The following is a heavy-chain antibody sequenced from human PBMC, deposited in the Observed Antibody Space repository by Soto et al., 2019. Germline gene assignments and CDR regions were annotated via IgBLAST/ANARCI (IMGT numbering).Heavy chain of an antibody. CDR1: GNSLPSGVY. CDR2: VYHSEAT. CDR3: ARERSFMRPTRGFEP. J-gene: IGHJ5*02. D-gene: IGHD6-13*01. Sequence: SETLSLTCTVSGNSLPSGVYWGWIRQTRGRGLEWMGCVYHSEATYYNPPLQSRVSITVDTSKNHFSLMVICMTDADTGTYFCARERSFMRPTRGFEPWGQGTQVTVSS. V-gene: IGHV4-38-2*02.